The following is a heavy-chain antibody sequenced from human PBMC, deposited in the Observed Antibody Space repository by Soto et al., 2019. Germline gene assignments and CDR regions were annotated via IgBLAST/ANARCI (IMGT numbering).Heavy chain of an antibody. J-gene: IGHJ4*02. CDR2: ISDSSSTI. D-gene: IGHD3-22*01. Sequence: GGSLRLSCAASGFTFSSYNMNWVRQAPGKGLEWVSYISDSSSTIHYADSVKGRFTISRDNAKNSLYLQMNSLRAEDTAVYYCARDDYPYYDDSSGYHFDYWGQGALVTVSS. V-gene: IGHV3-48*01. CDR1: GFTFSSYN. CDR3: ARDDYPYYDDSSGYHFDY.